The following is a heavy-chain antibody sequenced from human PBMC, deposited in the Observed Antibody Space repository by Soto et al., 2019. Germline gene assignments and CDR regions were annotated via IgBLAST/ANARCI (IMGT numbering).Heavy chain of an antibody. D-gene: IGHD2-8*02. CDR1: GFTFSRYG. CDR2: LSYDGRDR. Sequence: GGSLRLSCAASGFTFSRYGMHWVRQAPGKGLEWVAVLSYDGRDRYYGDSVKGRFTISRDNSKNTLYLQVNSLRAEDTAVYYCAKDRDSGGVSYYFDYWGPGTLVTVSS. J-gene: IGHJ4*02. V-gene: IGHV3-30*18. CDR3: AKDRDSGGVSYYFDY.